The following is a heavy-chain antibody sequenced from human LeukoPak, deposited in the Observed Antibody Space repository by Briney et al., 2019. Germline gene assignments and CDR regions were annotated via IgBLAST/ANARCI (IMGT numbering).Heavy chain of an antibody. Sequence: NPGGSLRLSCAASGFTFSDYYMSWIRQAPGKGLEWVSYISSSGSTIYYADSVKGRFTISRDNAKNSLYLQMNSLRAEDTAVYYCARDFSQAFIWFGEPWGQGTLVTVSS. CDR1: GFTFSDYY. CDR3: ARDFSQAFIWFGEP. D-gene: IGHD3-10*01. CDR2: ISSSGSTI. J-gene: IGHJ5*02. V-gene: IGHV3-11*01.